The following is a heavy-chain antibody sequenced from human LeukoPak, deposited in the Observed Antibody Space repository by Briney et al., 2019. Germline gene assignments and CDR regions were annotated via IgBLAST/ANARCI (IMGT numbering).Heavy chain of an antibody. D-gene: IGHD1-1*01. CDR1: GFTFSDYY. CDR2: ISSSGSTI. Sequence: GGSLRLSCAASGFTFSDYYMSWIRQAPGKGLEWVSYISSSGSTIYYADSVKGRFTIPRDNAKNSLYLQMNSLRAEDTAVYYCAKDLQHAPQVDYWGQGTLVTVSS. J-gene: IGHJ4*02. CDR3: AKDLQHAPQVDY. V-gene: IGHV3-11*01.